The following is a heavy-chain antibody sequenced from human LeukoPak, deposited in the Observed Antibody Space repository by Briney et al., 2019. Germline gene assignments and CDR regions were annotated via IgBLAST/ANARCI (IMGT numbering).Heavy chain of an antibody. V-gene: IGHV4-59*01. CDR1: GGSFSNYY. J-gene: IGHJ4*02. CDR2: IHYSGNT. D-gene: IGHD3-22*01. Sequence: SETLSLTCSVSGGSFSNYYWSWIRQPPGKGLEWVAYIHYSGNTNYNPSLKSRVIISVDTSKNQFSLKLASVTAADTAVYYCARVDDTSGYFYKFDYWGQGTLVTVSS. CDR3: ARVDDTSGYFYKFDY.